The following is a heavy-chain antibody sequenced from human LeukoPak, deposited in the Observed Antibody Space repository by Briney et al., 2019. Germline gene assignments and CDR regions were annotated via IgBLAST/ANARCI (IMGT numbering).Heavy chain of an antibody. Sequence: GGSLRLSCAASGFTFSSYWMHWVRQAPGKGLVWVSGTNTDGSSTMYADSVKGRFTIARDNAKNTLYLQMNSLRAEDTAVYYCYGANAEYWGQGTLVTVSS. V-gene: IGHV3-74*03. J-gene: IGHJ1*01. CDR3: YGANAEY. CDR2: TNTDGSST. CDR1: GFTFSSYW. D-gene: IGHD4-23*01.